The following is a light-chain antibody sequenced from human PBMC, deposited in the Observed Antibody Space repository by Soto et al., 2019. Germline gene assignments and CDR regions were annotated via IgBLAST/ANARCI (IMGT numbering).Light chain of an antibody. V-gene: IGLV2-23*02. CDR2: EVT. CDR3: SSYAGSSRV. Sequence: QSVLTQPASVSGSPGQSITISCTGTSSDVGSYNLVSWYQQYPGKAPKLMIYEVTKRPSGVSNRFSGSKSGNTASLTISGLQAEDAADDYCSSYAGSSRVFGGGTKLTVL. CDR1: SSDVGSYNL. J-gene: IGLJ3*02.